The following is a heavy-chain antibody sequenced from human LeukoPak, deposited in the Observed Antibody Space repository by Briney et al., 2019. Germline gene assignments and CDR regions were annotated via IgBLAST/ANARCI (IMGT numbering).Heavy chain of an antibody. CDR3: AKGPLRGTAAAIDF. J-gene: IGHJ4*02. Sequence: GGSLRLSCAASGFTFNNYGMHWVRQAPGKGLEWVAVISYDGRNIHYPDSVKGRFTISRDISTDTLWLQMDSLRTEDTAVYYCAKGPLRGTAAAIDFWGQGTLVTVSS. V-gene: IGHV3-30*18. CDR1: GFTFNNYG. CDR2: ISYDGRNI. D-gene: IGHD2-2*01.